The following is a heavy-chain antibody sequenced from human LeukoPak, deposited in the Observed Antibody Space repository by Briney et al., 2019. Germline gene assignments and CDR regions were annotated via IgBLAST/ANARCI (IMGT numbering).Heavy chain of an antibody. J-gene: IGHJ4*02. CDR1: GFTFGSYA. V-gene: IGHV3-23*01. D-gene: IGHD3-10*01. Sequence: RGSLRLSCAASGFTFGSYAMSWVRQAPGKGLDWVSAISGSGGSTYYAGSVMGRFTTSRDNSKHTLYLEMNSLRGEDTAVYYCARGSSGSYYNSRFDYWGQGTLVTVSS. CDR3: ARGSSGSYYNSRFDY. CDR2: ISGSGGST.